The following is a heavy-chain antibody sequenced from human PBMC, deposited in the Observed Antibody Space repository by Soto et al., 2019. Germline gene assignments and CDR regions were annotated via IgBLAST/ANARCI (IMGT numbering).Heavy chain of an antibody. CDR1: GDSLSAYY. D-gene: IGHD3-16*01. J-gene: IGHJ5*02. Sequence: QVQLQESGPGLVKPSETLSLTCNVSGDSLSAYYWSWIRQPPGQGLEWVCYIYFQGTTNYNPSLRSRVTILLDMSKNHFSLKMSSVTAADAAVYYCARGGRPIMTTLATYDSWGQRTLVTVSS. V-gene: IGHV4-59*01. CDR2: IYFQGTT. CDR3: ARGGRPIMTTLATYDS.